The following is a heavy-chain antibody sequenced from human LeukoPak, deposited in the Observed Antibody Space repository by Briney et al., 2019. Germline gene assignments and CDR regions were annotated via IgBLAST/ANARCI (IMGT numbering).Heavy chain of an antibody. J-gene: IGHJ5*02. CDR1: GGSFSGYY. D-gene: IGHD3-16*01. CDR2: IYSSGST. Sequence: PSETLSLTCAVYGGSFSGYYWSWIRQPPGKGLEWIGSIYSSGSTYYNPSLKSRVTISVDTSKNQFSLKLTSVTAADTAVYYCARHYGPWGQGTLVTVSS. V-gene: IGHV4-34*01. CDR3: ARHYGP.